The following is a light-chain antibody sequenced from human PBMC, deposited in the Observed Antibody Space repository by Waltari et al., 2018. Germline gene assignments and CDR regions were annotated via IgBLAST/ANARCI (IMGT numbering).Light chain of an antibody. Sequence: EVLLTQSPGTLSVFPGERATLSCRASQSVSSNLAWYQQKPGQAPRLLIYGASTRAPGIPARFSGSGSGTEFTLSISSLQSEDFAVYYCQQYNNWRTFGQGTKVEIK. CDR3: QQYNNWRT. V-gene: IGKV3-15*01. CDR2: GAS. J-gene: IGKJ2*01. CDR1: QSVSSN.